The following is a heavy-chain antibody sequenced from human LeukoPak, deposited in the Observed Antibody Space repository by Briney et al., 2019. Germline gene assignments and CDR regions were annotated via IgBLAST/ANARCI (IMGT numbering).Heavy chain of an antibody. D-gene: IGHD4-17*01. V-gene: IGHV1-24*01. CDR1: GYTLTELS. CDR3: ARDRGHGDYGLITVFDY. CDR2: FDPEDGET. J-gene: IGHJ4*02. Sequence: ASVKVSCKVSGYTLTELSMHWVRQAPGKGLEGMGGFDPEDGETIYAQKFQGRVTMTEDTSTDTAYMELSSLRSEDTAVYYCARDRGHGDYGLITVFDYWGQGTLVTVSS.